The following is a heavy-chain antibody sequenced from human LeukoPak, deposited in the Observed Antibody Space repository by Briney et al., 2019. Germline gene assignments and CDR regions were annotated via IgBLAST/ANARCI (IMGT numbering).Heavy chain of an antibody. V-gene: IGHV5-51*01. D-gene: IGHD3-22*01. CDR2: IYPGDSDT. CDR3: ARPYYYDSSGYSAPYAFDI. Sequence: GESLRISCKGSGYSFTSYWISWVRQMPGKGLEWMGIIYPGDSDTRYSPSFQGQVTISADKSISTAYLQWSSLKASDTAMYYCARPYYYDSSGYSAPYAFDIWGQGTMVTVSS. J-gene: IGHJ3*02. CDR1: GYSFTSYW.